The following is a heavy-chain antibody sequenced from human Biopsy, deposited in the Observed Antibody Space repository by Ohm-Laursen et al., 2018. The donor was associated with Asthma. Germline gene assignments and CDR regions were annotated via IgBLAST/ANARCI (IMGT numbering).Heavy chain of an antibody. CDR3: ARGDSSNWSHYYFDY. CDR1: GFTVSRDH. CDR2: IYSGGTS. J-gene: IGHJ4*02. V-gene: IGHV3-53*01. Sequence: LRLSCAASGFTVSRDHMFWVRQAPGKGLGWVSVIYSGGTSHTADSVRGRFTISGDYSKNTLYLQMHSLRAEDTAVYYCARGDSSNWSHYYFDYWGQGTLVTVSS. D-gene: IGHD3-22*01.